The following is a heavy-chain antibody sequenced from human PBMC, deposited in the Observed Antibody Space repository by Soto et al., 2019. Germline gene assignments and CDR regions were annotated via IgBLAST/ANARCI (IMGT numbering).Heavy chain of an antibody. Sequence: NLSLTCTVSGGSISSGDYYWSWIRQPPGKGLEWIGYIYYSGSTYYNPSLKSRVTISVDTSKNQFSLKLSSVTAADTAVYYCARDVDTDMVTSGRPRINYFDYWGQGTLVTVYS. CDR2: IYYSGST. J-gene: IGHJ4*02. V-gene: IGHV4-30-4*01. CDR1: GGSISSGDYY. CDR3: ARDVDTDMVTSGRPRINYFDY. D-gene: IGHD5-18*01.